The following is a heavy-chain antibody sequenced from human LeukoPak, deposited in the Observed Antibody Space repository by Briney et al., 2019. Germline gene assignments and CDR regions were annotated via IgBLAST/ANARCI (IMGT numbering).Heavy chain of an antibody. CDR2: MNPNSGNT. CDR1: GYTFTSYD. CDR3: AIGNILVGATFRAFDI. J-gene: IGHJ3*02. V-gene: IGHV1-8*01. D-gene: IGHD1-26*01. Sequence: ASVKVSCKASGYTFTSYDINWVRQATGQGLEWMGWMNPNSGNTGYAQKFQGRVTMTRNTSISTAYMELSSLRSEDTAVYYCAIGNILVGATFRAFDIWGQGTMVAVSS.